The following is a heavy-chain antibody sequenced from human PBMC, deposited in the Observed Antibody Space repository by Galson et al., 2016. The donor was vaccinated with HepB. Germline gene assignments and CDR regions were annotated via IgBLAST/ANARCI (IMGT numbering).Heavy chain of an antibody. V-gene: IGHV3-23*01. D-gene: IGHD3-10*01. CDR2: IRGDGDYT. CDR3: AKDGGYSSGKYYPDY. CDR1: GFTFSSYA. J-gene: IGHJ4*02. Sequence: SLRLSCAASGFTFSSYAMNWVRQAPWKGLEWVATIRGDGDYTNYADSVKGRFIISRDNSKNTLFLEMNSLRAEDTAIYYCAKDGGYSSGKYYPDYWGQGTLVTVSS.